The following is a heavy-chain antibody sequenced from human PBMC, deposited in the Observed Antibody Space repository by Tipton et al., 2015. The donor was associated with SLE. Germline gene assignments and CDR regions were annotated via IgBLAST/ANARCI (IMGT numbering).Heavy chain of an antibody. CDR1: GNDISRGTY. D-gene: IGHD6-13*01. J-gene: IGHJ4*01. Sequence: TLSLTCDVSGNDISRGTYWAWIRQPPGKGLEWIGSIFQSGSARYNPSLKSRASISVDTSKNQFSLRLTSVTAADTAVYYCATEWYSNTSFDYWGHGTRVSV. V-gene: IGHV4-38-2*01. CDR3: ATEWYSNTSFDY. CDR2: IFQSGSA.